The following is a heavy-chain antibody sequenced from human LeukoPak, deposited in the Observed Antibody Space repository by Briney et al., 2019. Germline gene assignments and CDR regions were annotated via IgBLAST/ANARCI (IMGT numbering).Heavy chain of an antibody. CDR2: IIPIFGTA. J-gene: IGHJ4*02. CDR3: ARDGDYYGSGSYGY. Sequence: SVKVSCKASGGTFSSYAISWVRQAPGQGLEWMGGIIPIFGTANYAQKFQGRVTITADESTSTAYMELSSLRSEDTAVYYCARDGDYYGSGSYGYWGQGTLVTVPS. CDR1: GGTFSSYA. V-gene: IGHV1-69*13. D-gene: IGHD3-10*01.